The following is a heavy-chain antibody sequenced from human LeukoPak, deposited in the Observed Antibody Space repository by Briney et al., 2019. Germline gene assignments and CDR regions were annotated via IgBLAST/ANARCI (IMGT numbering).Heavy chain of an antibody. CDR3: AREGVGGFDS. J-gene: IGHJ4*03. CDR1: GFTFTSYW. V-gene: IGHV3-7*01. CDR2: IRQDGREK. D-gene: IGHD3-10*01. Sequence: GGSLRLSCAASGFTFTSYWLSWVHQAPGKGLEWVANIRQDGREKSYADSVKGRFTISRDNAKTSVYLQMNSLRVEDTAVYYCAREGVGGFDSWGQGTLVTVSS.